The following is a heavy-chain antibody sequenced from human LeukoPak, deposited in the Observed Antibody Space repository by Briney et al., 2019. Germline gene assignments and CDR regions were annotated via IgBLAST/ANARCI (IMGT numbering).Heavy chain of an antibody. CDR2: INPNSGGT. CDR1: GYTFTGYY. Sequence: ASVKVSCKASGYTFTGYYMHWVRQAPGQGLEWVGWINPNSGGTTFAEKFQGRVTMTRDTSISTAYMELSRLTSDDTAVYYCARGDAAAGTHSRQNWFDPWGQGTLVTVSS. D-gene: IGHD6-13*01. J-gene: IGHJ5*02. CDR3: ARGDAAAGTHSRQNWFDP. V-gene: IGHV1-2*02.